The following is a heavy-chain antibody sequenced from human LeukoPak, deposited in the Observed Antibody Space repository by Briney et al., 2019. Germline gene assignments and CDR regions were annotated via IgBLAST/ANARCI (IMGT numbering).Heavy chain of an antibody. Sequence: SETLSLTCTVSGGSISSGGYYWSWIRQPPGKGLEWIGYIYHSGSTYYNPSLKSRVTISVDTSKNQFSLKLSSVTAADTALYFCARPVYCSVTTCTGPLHIWGQGTMVTVSS. D-gene: IGHD2-15*01. CDR1: GGSISSGGYY. J-gene: IGHJ3*02. CDR3: ARPVYCSVTTCTGPLHI. CDR2: IYHSGST. V-gene: IGHV4-30-2*01.